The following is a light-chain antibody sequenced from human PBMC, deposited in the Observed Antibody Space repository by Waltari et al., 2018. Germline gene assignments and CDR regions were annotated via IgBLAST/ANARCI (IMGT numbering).Light chain of an antibody. CDR3: QQYNSWPIT. CDR1: QSFSSN. J-gene: IGKJ5*01. CDR2: GAS. V-gene: IGKV3-15*01. Sequence: EIVVTQSPATLSVSPGERATLSCRASQSFSSNLAWYQQKPGQAPRLLIYGASTRATGIPARFSGSGSGTEFTLTISSLQSEDFALYYCQQYNSWPITFGQGTRLEIK.